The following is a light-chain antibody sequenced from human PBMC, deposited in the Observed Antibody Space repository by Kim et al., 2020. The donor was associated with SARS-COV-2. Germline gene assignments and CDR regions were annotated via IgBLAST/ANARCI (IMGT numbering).Light chain of an antibody. CDR3: QQSYSTLFT. CDR2: AAS. CDR1: QSISSY. Sequence: AAVGDRVTITCRASQSISSYLNWYQQKPGKAPKLLIYAASSLQSGVPSRFSGSGSGTDFTLTISSLQPEDFATYYCQQSYSTLFTFGPGTKVDIK. V-gene: IGKV1-39*01. J-gene: IGKJ3*01.